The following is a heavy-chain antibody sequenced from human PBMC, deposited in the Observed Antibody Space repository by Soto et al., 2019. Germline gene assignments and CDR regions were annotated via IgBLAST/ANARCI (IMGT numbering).Heavy chain of an antibody. CDR2: ISFSGNT. CDR1: SGSISGTGYY. J-gene: IGHJ6*03. V-gene: IGHV4-39*02. D-gene: IGHD5-12*01. CDR3: ARLPASYSGPYYSYYYMDV. Sequence: PSETLSLTCTVSSGSISGTGYYWGWIRQPPGKGLEWIGSISFSGNTYSNPSLKGRVSMSIDTSKDHFSLNLNSMTAADTGVYYCARLPASYSGPYYSYYYMDVWGKGTTVTVSS.